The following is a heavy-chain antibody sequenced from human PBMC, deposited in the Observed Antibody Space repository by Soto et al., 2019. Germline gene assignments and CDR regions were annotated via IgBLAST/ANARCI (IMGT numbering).Heavy chain of an antibody. CDR2: ISSSSSYI. CDR1: GFTFSSYS. Sequence: EVQLVESGGGLVKPGGSLRLSCAASGFTFSSYSMNWVRQAPGKGLEWVSSISSSSSYIYYADSVKGRFTTSRDNAKNSLYLQMNSLRAEDTAVYYCARDPGDYFDYWGQGTLVTVSS. J-gene: IGHJ4*02. V-gene: IGHV3-21*01. CDR3: ARDPGDYFDY.